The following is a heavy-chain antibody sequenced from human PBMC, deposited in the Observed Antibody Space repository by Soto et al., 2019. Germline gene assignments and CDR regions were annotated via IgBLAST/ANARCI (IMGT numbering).Heavy chain of an antibody. Sequence: PSETLSLTCTVSGGSISSYYWSWIRQPPGKGLEWIGYIYYSGSTNYNPSLKSRVTISVDTSKNQFSLKLSSVTAADTAVYYCARAPPLSSSWYLSALDIWGKGTMVTVSS. CDR2: IYYSGST. D-gene: IGHD6-13*01. J-gene: IGHJ3*02. CDR1: GGSISSYY. V-gene: IGHV4-59*01. CDR3: ARAPPLSSSWYLSALDI.